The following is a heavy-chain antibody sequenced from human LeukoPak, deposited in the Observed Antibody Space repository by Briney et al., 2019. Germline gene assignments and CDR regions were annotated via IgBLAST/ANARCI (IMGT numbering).Heavy chain of an antibody. J-gene: IGHJ4*02. V-gene: IGHV3-11*01. CDR2: ISNSGSSI. D-gene: IGHD3-10*01. CDR1: GFTFGDEY. CDR3: ARARGAGPGAHFDY. Sequence: GGSLRLSCAASGFTFGDEYMSWIRQAPGKGLEWVSYISNSGSSIFYVDSVKGRFTISRDNAKKSLFLQMDSLRAEDTAVYYCARARGAGPGAHFDYWGQGTLVTVSS.